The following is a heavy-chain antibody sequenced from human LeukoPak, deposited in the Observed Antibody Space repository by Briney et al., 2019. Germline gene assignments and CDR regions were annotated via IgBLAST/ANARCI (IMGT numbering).Heavy chain of an antibody. CDR2: ISYDGSNK. V-gene: IGHV3-30-3*01. J-gene: IGHJ6*02. D-gene: IGHD3-9*01. CDR3: ARDQDDILTGYLNYYYYGMDV. CDR1: GFTFSSYA. Sequence: PGGSLRLSCAASGFTFSSYAMPWVRQAPGKGLEWVAVISYDGSNKYYADSVKGRFTISRDNSKNTLYLQMNSLRAEDTAVYYCARDQDDILTGYLNYYYYGMDVWGQGTTVTVSS.